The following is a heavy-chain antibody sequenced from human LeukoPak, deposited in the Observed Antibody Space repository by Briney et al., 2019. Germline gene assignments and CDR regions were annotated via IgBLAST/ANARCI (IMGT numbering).Heavy chain of an antibody. CDR3: VKDVGVVVAAYYFDY. V-gene: IGHV3-64D*06. D-gene: IGHD2-15*01. Sequence: GGSLRLSYSASGFTFSNYAMHWVRQAPGKGLEYVSAISSNGGSTYYPDSVKGRFTISRDNSKNTLYLQMSSLRAEDTAVYYCVKDVGVVVAAYYFDYWGQGTLVTVSS. CDR2: ISSNGGST. CDR1: GFTFSNYA. J-gene: IGHJ4*02.